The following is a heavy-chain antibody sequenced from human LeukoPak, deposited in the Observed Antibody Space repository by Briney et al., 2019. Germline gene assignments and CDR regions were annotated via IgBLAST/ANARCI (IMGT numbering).Heavy chain of an antibody. J-gene: IGHJ4*02. CDR2: PRSSGGDT. CDR3: AKGGNSAPLEY. V-gene: IGHV3-23*01. CDR1: GLTLFDSA. Sequence: PRGSLRLSSTASGLTLFDSAMTWVRPGPGEGREGGSAPRSSGGDTIYTESVKGRFTISRDNSKNTLYLQMNSLRAEDTAIYYCAKGGNSAPLEYWGQGTLVTVSS. D-gene: IGHD1-7*01.